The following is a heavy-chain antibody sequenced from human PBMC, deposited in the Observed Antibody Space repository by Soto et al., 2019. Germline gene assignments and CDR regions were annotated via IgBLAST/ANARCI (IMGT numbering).Heavy chain of an antibody. CDR3: ARGQEGVVATH. CDR1: GGSLSGYY. J-gene: IGHJ4*02. D-gene: IGHD5-12*01. CDR2: VKDGGHT. V-gene: IGHV4-34*01. Sequence: QVQLQQWGAGLLKPSETLSLNCAVTGGSLSGYYWSWIRQPPAKGLEWIGEVKDGGHTNYSPSLRGRVTISSYTSNKHFSLRLNSVTAADTGVYYCARGQEGVVATHWDQGSLVTVSS.